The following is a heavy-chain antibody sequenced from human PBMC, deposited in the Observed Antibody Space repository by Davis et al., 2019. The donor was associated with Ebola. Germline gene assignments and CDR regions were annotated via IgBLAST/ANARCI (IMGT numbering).Heavy chain of an antibody. CDR1: GASVSGHY. V-gene: IGHV4-59*02. CDR3: ARFGEGAY. Sequence: PSETLSLTCTVSGASVSGHYWNWFRQPPGKGLEWIRFVSGSGRTSYNPSLKSRVTISADTSKNHFSLNLSSVTAADTAVYFCARFGEGAYWGQGTLVTVSS. D-gene: IGHD2-21*01. CDR2: VSGSGRT. J-gene: IGHJ4*02.